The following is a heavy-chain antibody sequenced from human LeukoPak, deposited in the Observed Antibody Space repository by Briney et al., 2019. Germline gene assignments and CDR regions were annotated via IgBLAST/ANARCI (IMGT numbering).Heavy chain of an antibody. CDR2: IYYSGST. J-gene: IGHJ4*02. V-gene: IGHV4-59*01. CDR3: ARVDRSGYFDY. CDR1: GGSISSYY. Sequence: PSETLSLTCTVSGGSISSYYWSWIRQPPGKGLEWIGYIYYSGSTNYNPSLKSRVTISVDTSKNQFSLKLSSVTAADTAVYYCARVDRSGYFDYWGQGTLVTVSS. D-gene: IGHD3-3*01.